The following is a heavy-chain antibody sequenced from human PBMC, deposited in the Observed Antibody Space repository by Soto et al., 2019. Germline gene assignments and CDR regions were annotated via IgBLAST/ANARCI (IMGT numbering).Heavy chain of an antibody. CDR3: AREVEGSYSPADF. CDR2: VSSYNGNT. CDR1: GYTFTDHG. Sequence: GGSVKVSCKTSGYTFTDHGIDWVRQAPGQGLEWVGWVSSYNGNTNYAYNLKDRVIMTTDASTSTAYMELRGLRSDDTAVYYCAREVEGSYSPADFWGQGTPVTVSS. D-gene: IGHD3-10*01. J-gene: IGHJ4*02. V-gene: IGHV1-18*01.